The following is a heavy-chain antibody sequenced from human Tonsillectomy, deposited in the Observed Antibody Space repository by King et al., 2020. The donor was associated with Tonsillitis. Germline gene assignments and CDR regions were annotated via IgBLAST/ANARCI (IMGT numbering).Heavy chain of an antibody. CDR3: ARDSANYYGSYYYGMDV. D-gene: IGHD3-10*01. Sequence: VQLQQWGAGLLKPSETLSLTCAVYGGSFSGYYWSWIRQPPGKGLEWIGEINHSGSTNYNPSLKSRVTISVDTSKNQFSLKLSSVTAADTAVYYCARDSANYYGSYYYGMDVWGQGTTVTVSS. CDR1: GGSFSGYY. CDR2: INHSGST. J-gene: IGHJ6*02. V-gene: IGHV4-34*01.